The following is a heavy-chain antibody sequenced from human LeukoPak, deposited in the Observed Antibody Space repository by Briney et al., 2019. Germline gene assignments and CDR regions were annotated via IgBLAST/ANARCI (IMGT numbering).Heavy chain of an antibody. V-gene: IGHV1-69*05. CDR3: ARGYTRSSPFDY. CDR2: IIPIFGTA. CDR1: GGTFSSYA. J-gene: IGHJ4*02. D-gene: IGHD6-13*01. Sequence: SVKVSCKASGGTFSSYAISWVRQAPGQGLEWMGGIIPIFGTANYAQKFQGRVTITTDESTSTAYMELSSLRSEDTAVYYCARGYTRSSPFDYWGQGTLVTVSS.